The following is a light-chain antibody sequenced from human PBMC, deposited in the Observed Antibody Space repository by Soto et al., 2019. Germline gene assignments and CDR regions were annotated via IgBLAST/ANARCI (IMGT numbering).Light chain of an antibody. J-gene: IGLJ3*02. CDR3: CSFAGGYTWV. CDR1: DVGSYGY. Sequence: QSALTQPRSVSGSPGQSVTISCTGTDVGSYGYVSWYQQHPGKVPKLISERLSGVPDRFSGSKSGNTASLTISGLQAEDEADYYCCSFAGGYTWVFGGGTKVTVL. V-gene: IGLV2-11*01. CDR2: S.